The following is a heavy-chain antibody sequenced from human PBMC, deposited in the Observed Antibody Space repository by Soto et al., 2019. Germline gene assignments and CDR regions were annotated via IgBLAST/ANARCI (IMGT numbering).Heavy chain of an antibody. V-gene: IGHV4-59*01. CDR3: ALRSMAVVPEY. Sequence: QVQLQESGPGLVKPSETLSLTCAVSDDSISSYYCMWIRQPPGKGLESIGYLYYGRSANYNPSLKSRVTLSVDTSTNQCSLTLSSMTAADTAVYCCALRSMAVVPEYWGQGTLVTVSS. J-gene: IGHJ4*02. CDR2: LYYGRSA. D-gene: IGHD3-22*01. CDR1: DDSISSYY.